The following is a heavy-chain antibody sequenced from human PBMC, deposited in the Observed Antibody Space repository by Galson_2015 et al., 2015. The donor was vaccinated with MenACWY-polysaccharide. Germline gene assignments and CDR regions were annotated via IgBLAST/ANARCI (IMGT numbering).Heavy chain of an antibody. D-gene: IGHD1-1*01. CDR1: GFTLTSSA. J-gene: IGHJ6*02. V-gene: IGHV1-58*01. CDR2: TVDGSGKT. CDR3: AASAQVQIPLVSYYGMDV. Sequence: SVKVSCKASGFTLTSSAGQWVRQARGQRLEGIGGTVDGSGKTKYAQKFQERDSIARDMSTSTAYMDLRSLRSEDTAVDYFAASAQVQIPLVSYYGMDVWGQGTTVTVSS.